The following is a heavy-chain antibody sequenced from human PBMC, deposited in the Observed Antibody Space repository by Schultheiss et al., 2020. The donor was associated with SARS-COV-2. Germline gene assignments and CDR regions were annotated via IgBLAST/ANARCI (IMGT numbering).Heavy chain of an antibody. Sequence: SETLSLTCAVYGGSFSGYYWSWIRQHPGKGLEWIGYIYYSGVTNYNPSLKSRVTISVDTSKNQFSLKLSSVTAADTAVYYCARGRGGSGSYYRYYYYYMDVWGKGTTVTVSS. J-gene: IGHJ6*03. CDR2: IYYSGVT. V-gene: IGHV4-34*01. D-gene: IGHD3-10*01. CDR1: GGSFSGYY. CDR3: ARGRGGSGSYYRYYYYYMDV.